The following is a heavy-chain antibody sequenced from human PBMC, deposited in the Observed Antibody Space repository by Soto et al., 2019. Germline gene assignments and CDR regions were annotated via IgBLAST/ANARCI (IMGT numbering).Heavy chain of an antibody. D-gene: IGHD2-8*01. CDR2: VSGYNGDT. Sequence: QGQLVQSGPGVKKPGASVKVSCKASGYTFSRYGISWVRQAPGQGLEWMGWVSGYNGDTKYAQKVQGRGTMTIDTSTYTAYMELRSLTSDGTAIYYCAKNGQPPYYYYGMDVWGQGTTVTVSS. V-gene: IGHV1-18*01. J-gene: IGHJ6*02. CDR3: AKNGQPPYYYYGMDV. CDR1: GYTFSRYG.